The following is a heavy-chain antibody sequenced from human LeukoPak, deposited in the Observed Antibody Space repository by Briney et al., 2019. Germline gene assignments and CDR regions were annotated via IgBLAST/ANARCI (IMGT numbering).Heavy chain of an antibody. V-gene: IGHV1-3*03. CDR3: ARECSMVRGVGIFGFDY. J-gene: IGHJ4*02. D-gene: IGHD3-10*01. CDR1: GYTFISYA. CDR2: MNAGNGNT. Sequence: GASVKVSCKSSGYTFISYAMHWVRQAPGQRLEWMGWMNAGNGNTKYSQQFQGRVTITRDTSASTAYMELSSLKSEDMAVYYCARECSMVRGVGIFGFDYWGQGTLVTVSS.